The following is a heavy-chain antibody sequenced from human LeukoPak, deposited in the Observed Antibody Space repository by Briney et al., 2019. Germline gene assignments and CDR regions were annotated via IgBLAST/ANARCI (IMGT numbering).Heavy chain of an antibody. V-gene: IGHV3-66*01. J-gene: IGHJ4*02. CDR3: VRGHLWSFDY. Sequence: GGSLRLSCAAFGFIVRSNHINWVRQAPGKGLEWVSITYSGDTTYYADSVKGRFIISRDDSKNTLSLQMNNLRAEDTAVYYCVRGHLWSFDYWGQGNLVTVSS. D-gene: IGHD2-8*02. CDR2: TYSGDTT. CDR1: GFIVRSNH.